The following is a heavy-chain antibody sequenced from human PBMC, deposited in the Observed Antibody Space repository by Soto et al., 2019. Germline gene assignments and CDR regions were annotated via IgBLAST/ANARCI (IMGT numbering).Heavy chain of an antibody. D-gene: IGHD3-3*01. J-gene: IGHJ6*02. CDR2: ISGSGGST. V-gene: IGHV3-23*01. Sequence: GGSLRLSCAASGFTFSSYAMSWVRQAPGKGLEWVSAISGSGGSTYYADSVKGRFTISRDNSKDTLYLQMNSLRAEDTAVYYCAKSAPFTIFGVVTAYYYYYYGMDVWGQGTTVTVSS. CDR1: GFTFSSYA. CDR3: AKSAPFTIFGVVTAYYYYYYGMDV.